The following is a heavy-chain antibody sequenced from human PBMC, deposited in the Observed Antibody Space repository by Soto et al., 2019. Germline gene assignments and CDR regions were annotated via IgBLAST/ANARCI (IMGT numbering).Heavy chain of an antibody. CDR3: SCGTYYYGRGSLHQHWLDP. CDR1: VYTFTSYD. J-gene: IGHJ5*02. D-gene: IGHD3-10*01. CDR2: MNPNSGNT. V-gene: IGHV1-8*01. Sequence: ASVKISGKASVYTFTSYDINWVRQATGQGLEWMGWMNPNSGNTGYAQKFQGRVTMTRNTSISTAYMELSSLRSEDTAVYYCSCGTYYYGRGSLHQHWLDPWDEGTLVTVFS.